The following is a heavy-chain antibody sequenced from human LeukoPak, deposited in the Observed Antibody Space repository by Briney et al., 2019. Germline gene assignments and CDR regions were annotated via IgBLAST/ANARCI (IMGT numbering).Heavy chain of an antibody. CDR1: GFTFNYFW. CDR2: LNQNGSER. Sequence: GGSLKLSCAACGFTFNYFWMTWVRQAPGKGLEWVASLNQNGSERYYVDSVKGRFTVSRDNRKKSLYLQMNSLRAEDTGVYYCARDLSPSGWSSYYFDYWGQGSLVTVSS. CDR3: ARDLSPSGWSSYYFDY. J-gene: IGHJ4*02. V-gene: IGHV3-7*01. D-gene: IGHD6-19*01.